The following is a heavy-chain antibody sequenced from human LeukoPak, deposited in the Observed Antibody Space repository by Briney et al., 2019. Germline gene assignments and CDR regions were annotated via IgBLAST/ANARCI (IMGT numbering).Heavy chain of an antibody. V-gene: IGHV1-69*05. J-gene: IGHJ6*03. Sequence: GASVKVSCKASGGTFSSYAISWVRQAPGQGLEWMGGIIPIFGTANYAQKFQGRVTITTDESTSTAYMELSSLRSEDTAVYYCARGPITMVRGVILRVYYYYMDVWGKGTTVTVSS. CDR2: IIPIFGTA. CDR3: ARGPITMVRGVILRVYYYYMDV. D-gene: IGHD3-10*01. CDR1: GGTFSSYA.